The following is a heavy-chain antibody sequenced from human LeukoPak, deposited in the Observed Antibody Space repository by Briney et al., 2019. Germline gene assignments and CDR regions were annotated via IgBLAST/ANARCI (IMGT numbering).Heavy chain of an antibody. D-gene: IGHD4-23*01. CDR2: INPNSGGT. CDR1: GYTFTSYD. Sequence: ASVKVSCKASGYTFTSYDINWVRQAPGQGLEWMGWINPNSGGTNYAQKFQGRVTMTRDTSISTAYMELSRLRSDDTAVYYCARELATVVTPGWYFDYWGQGTLVTVSS. J-gene: IGHJ4*02. V-gene: IGHV1-2*02. CDR3: ARELATVVTPGWYFDY.